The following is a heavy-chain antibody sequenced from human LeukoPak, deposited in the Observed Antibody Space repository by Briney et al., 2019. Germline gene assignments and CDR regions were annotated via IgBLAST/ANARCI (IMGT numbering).Heavy chain of an antibody. V-gene: IGHV3-30*02. CDR2: IRYDAKEK. CDR3: DQERDRRGYFEY. Sequence: PGGSLRLSCATSGFTFSSSAMHWLRQAPGKGREGVTFIRYDAKEKYYAASVKGRFTVSRDNSKNTLYLQMNSLTVEDTAVYYCDQERDRRGYFEYWGHGTPVTVSS. CDR1: GFTFSSSA. J-gene: IGHJ4*01. D-gene: IGHD2-15*01.